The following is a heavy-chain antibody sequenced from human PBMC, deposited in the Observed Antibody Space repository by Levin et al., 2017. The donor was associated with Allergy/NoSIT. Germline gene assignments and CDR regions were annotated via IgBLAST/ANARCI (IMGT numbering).Heavy chain of an antibody. CDR2: ISHSGAA. CDR3: ARGGNYYLGYFAY. J-gene: IGHJ4*02. Sequence: SETLSLTCTVSGASISSYYWSWIRQPPGKGLEWIGYISHSGAANYNPSLRSRLPISLDTSNNQFSLKLSAVTAADTAIYYCARGGNYYLGYFAYWGQGTLVTVSS. CDR1: GASISSYY. V-gene: IGHV4-59*08. D-gene: IGHD1-26*01.